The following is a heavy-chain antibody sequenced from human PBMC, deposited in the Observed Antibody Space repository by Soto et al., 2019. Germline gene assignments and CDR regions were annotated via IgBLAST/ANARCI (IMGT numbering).Heavy chain of an antibody. V-gene: IGHV3-23*01. D-gene: IGHD2-21*01. CDR1: GFTFRHFV. Sequence: EVQLLESGGGMVQPGGSLRVSCAASGFTFRHFVMSWVRQAPGKGLEWVSAIRGTGGETFYADSVKGRFTIARDNSKNTLYLQMNSLRDEDTALYFCAQDRGWGVVSPSHDYWGQGTLVTVSS. J-gene: IGHJ4*02. CDR3: AQDRGWGVVSPSHDY. CDR2: IRGTGGET.